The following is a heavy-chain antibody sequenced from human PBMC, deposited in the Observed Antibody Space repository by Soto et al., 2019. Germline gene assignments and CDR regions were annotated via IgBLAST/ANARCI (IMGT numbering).Heavy chain of an antibody. D-gene: IGHD5-12*01. CDR2: IIPIFGTA. CDR1: GGTFSSYA. V-gene: IGHV1-69*13. Sequence: SVKVSCKASGGTFSSYAISWVRQAPGQGLEWTGGIIPIFGTANYAQKFQGRVTITADESTSTAYMELSSLRSEDTAVYYCARRDGYNTAIGHDYWGQGTLVTVSS. J-gene: IGHJ4*02. CDR3: ARRDGYNTAIGHDY.